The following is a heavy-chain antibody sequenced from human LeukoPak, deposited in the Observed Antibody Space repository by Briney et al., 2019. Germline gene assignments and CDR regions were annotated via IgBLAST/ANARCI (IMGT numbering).Heavy chain of an antibody. J-gene: IGHJ5*02. Sequence: ASVKVSCKTSGYSFTDYYMHWVRQAPGQGLEWMGWINPNSGGTSSAQKFQGRVTMTRDTSITTVYMEVSWLASDDTAIYYCARADRLDGGPYLIGPWGQGTLVTVSS. CDR3: ARADRLDGGPYLIGP. CDR2: INPNSGGT. D-gene: IGHD2-21*01. V-gene: IGHV1-2*02. CDR1: GYSFTDYY.